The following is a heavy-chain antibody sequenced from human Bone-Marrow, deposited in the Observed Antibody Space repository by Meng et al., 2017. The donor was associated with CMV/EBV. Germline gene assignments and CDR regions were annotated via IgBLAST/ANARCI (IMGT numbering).Heavy chain of an antibody. D-gene: IGHD5-18*01. CDR2: INPSGGST. V-gene: IGHV1-46*01. CDR3: ARDLRGGYSYGSDWFDP. CDR1: GYTFTSYY. J-gene: IGHJ5*02. Sequence: ASVKVSCKASGYTFTSYYMHWVRQAPGQGLEWMGIINPSGGSTSYAQKFQGRVTMTRDTSTSTVYMELSSLRSEDTAVYYCARDLRGGYSYGSDWFDPWGQGTLVTVSS.